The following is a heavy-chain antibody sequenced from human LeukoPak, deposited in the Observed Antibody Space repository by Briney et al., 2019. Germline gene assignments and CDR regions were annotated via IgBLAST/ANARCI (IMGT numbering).Heavy chain of an antibody. CDR1: GASISSYY. J-gene: IGHJ3*02. Sequence: PSETLSLTCTVSGASISSYYWSCIRQPPGKELEWIGYFHYSGTTNYNPSLKTRVTISVDTSKNQLSLKLRFVTAADTAVYYCARTYSSGAFDIWGQGTIVTVSS. CDR2: FHYSGTT. V-gene: IGHV4-59*08. D-gene: IGHD6-25*01. CDR3: ARTYSSGAFDI.